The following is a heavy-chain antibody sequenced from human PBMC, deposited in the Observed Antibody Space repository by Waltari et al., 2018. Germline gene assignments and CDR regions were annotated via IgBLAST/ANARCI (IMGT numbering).Heavy chain of an antibody. CDR1: GGTFSSYA. Sequence: QVQLVQSGAEVKKPGSSVKVSCKASGGTFSSYALSWVRQAPGQGLEWMGGIIPIFGTANYAQKFQGRVTITADESTSTAYMELSSLRSEDTAVYYCASLMGSSGYYYYYGMDVWGQGTTVTVSS. V-gene: IGHV1-69*01. D-gene: IGHD3-22*01. J-gene: IGHJ6*02. CDR3: ASLMGSSGYYYYYGMDV. CDR2: IIPIFGTA.